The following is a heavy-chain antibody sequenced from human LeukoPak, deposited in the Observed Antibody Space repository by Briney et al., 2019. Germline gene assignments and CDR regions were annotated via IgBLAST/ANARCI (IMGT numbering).Heavy chain of an antibody. J-gene: IGHJ5*01. CDR2: ISGSGGKT. Sequence: GGSLRLSCIASGFTFSNYFMSWVRQSPGKGLEWVSSISGSGGKTYYTDSVKGRFTISRDNSKNMLYLQMSSLRAEDTAVYYCAQSSQFDSWGQGTLVTVST. V-gene: IGHV3-23*01. CDR1: GFTFSNYF. D-gene: IGHD5/OR15-5a*01. CDR3: AQSSQFDS.